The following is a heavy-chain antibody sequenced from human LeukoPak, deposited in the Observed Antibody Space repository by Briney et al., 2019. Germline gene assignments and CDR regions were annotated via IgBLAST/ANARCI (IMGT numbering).Heavy chain of an antibody. D-gene: IGHD3-22*01. CDR2: IYYRGNA. CDR1: GGSISSSNYY. V-gene: IGHV4-39*07. Sequence: SETLSLNCTVSGGSISSSNYYWAWIRQPPGQGLEWIGSIYYRGNAYYNPSLKSRVTISVDTSKNQFSLSLSSVTAADTAVYYCAREEDRSGDWGQGTLVTVTS. J-gene: IGHJ4*02. CDR3: AREEDRSGD.